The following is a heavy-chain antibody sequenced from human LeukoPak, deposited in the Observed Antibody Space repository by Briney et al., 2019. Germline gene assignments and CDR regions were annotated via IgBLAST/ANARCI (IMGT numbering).Heavy chain of an antibody. CDR1: GGSISSYY. V-gene: IGHV4-59*01. CDR2: IYYSGST. CDR3: ARVGWFGEFDY. D-gene: IGHD3-10*01. Sequence: ASETLSLTCTVSGGSISSYYWSWIRQPPGKGLEWIGYIYYSGSTNYNPSLKSRVTISVDTSKNQFFLKLSSVTAADTAVYYCARVGWFGEFDYWGQGTLVTVSS. J-gene: IGHJ4*02.